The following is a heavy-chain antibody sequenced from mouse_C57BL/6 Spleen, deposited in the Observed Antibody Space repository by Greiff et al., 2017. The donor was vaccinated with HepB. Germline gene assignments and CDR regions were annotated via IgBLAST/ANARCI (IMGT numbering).Heavy chain of an antibody. CDR2: IYPGSGST. CDR3: ARCSIRSYAMDY. V-gene: IGHV1-55*01. D-gene: IGHD1-1*01. J-gene: IGHJ4*01. Sequence: VKLQQPGAELVKPGASVKMSCKASGYTFTSYWITWVKQRPGQGLEWIGDIYPGSGSTNYNEKFKSKATLTVDTSSSTAYMQLSSLTSEDSAVYYCARCSIRSYAMDYWGQGTSVTVSS. CDR1: GYTFTSYW.